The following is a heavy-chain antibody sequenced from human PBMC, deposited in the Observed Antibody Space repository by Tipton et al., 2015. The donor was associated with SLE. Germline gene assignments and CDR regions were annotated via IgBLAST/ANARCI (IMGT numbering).Heavy chain of an antibody. J-gene: IGHJ3*02. CDR2: IYVSGST. CDR1: GGSISGYY. D-gene: IGHD4-17*01. V-gene: IGHV4-4*07. Sequence: TLSLTCTVSGGSISGYYWSWIRQSAGKGLEWIGRIYVSGSTNYNPSLKSRVTMSIDTSKTQFSLKLNSVTAADTAVYYCATSDYGDYRESTFNIWGQGTMVTVSS. CDR3: ATSDYGDYRESTFNI.